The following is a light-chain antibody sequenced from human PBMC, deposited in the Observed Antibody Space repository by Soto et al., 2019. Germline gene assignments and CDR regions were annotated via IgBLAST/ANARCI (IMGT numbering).Light chain of an antibody. Sequence: DIQMTQFPSTVSASVGDRVTITCRASQRISSWLAWYQQKPGRAPKLLIFQASTLQRGVPSRFSGSGSGTECTLTISSLQPDDFATYYCQQYNTYSYTFGQETQLEIK. J-gene: IGKJ2*01. CDR1: QRISSW. V-gene: IGKV1-5*03. CDR2: QAS. CDR3: QQYNTYSYT.